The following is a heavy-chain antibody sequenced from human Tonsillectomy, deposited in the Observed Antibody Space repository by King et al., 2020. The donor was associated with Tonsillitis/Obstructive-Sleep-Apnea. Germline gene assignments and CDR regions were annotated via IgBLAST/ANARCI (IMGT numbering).Heavy chain of an antibody. CDR3: ARVGYCTIGVCYRRDSYYYGMDV. D-gene: IGHD2-8*01. V-gene: IGHV1-2*02. CDR1: GYTFVGYY. J-gene: IGHJ6*02. CDR2: INPNSGDT. Sequence: VQLVQSGAEVKKSGASVKVSCKASGYTFVGYYMHWVRQAPGQGLEWMGWINPNSGDTNYAQKFQGRVTMTRDTSISTAYMELSRLRSDDTAVYYCARVGYCTIGVCYRRDSYYYGMDVWGQGTTVTVSS.